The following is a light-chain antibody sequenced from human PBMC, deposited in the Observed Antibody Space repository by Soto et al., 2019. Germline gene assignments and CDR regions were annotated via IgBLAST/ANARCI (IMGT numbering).Light chain of an antibody. J-gene: IGKJ3*01. CDR3: QQFGSSPS. Sequence: EIVLTQSPGTLSLSPGERATLSCRASQSVSSSYLAWYRQRPGQASRLLIYGASIRATGIPDRFSGSGSGTDFTLTISRLEPDDFAVYYCQQFGSSPSFGPGTTVDI. CDR1: QSVSSSY. V-gene: IGKV3-20*01. CDR2: GAS.